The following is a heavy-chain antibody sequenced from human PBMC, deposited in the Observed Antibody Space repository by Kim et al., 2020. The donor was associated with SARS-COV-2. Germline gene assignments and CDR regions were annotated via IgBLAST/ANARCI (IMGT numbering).Heavy chain of an antibody. CDR2: IKQDRSEK. D-gene: IGHD2-2*01. J-gene: IGHJ6*02. CDR3: ARGDYCSSTSCYYQIWYYYYGMDV. V-gene: IGHV3-7*05. Sequence: GGSLRLSCAASGFTFSSYWMSWVRQAPGKGLEWVANIKQDRSEKYYVDSVKGRFTISRDNAKNSLYLQMNSLRAEDTAVYYCARGDYCSSTSCYYQIWYYYYGMDVWGQGTTVTVSS. CDR1: GFTFSSYW.